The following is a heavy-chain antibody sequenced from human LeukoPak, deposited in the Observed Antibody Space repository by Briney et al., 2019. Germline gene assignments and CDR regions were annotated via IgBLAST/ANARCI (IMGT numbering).Heavy chain of an antibody. D-gene: IGHD3-10*01. V-gene: IGHV4-34*01. J-gene: IGHJ4*02. CDR2: ISHSGST. CDR1: GASLSGYY. CDR3: ARNGWGSGSYWVY. Sequence: PSETLSLTCEVSGASLSGYYWSWIRQAPGKGLEWIGEISHSGSTNYNPSLKSRVTISAHTSKNQFSLKLSSVIGADTAVYFCARNGWGSGSYWVYWGQGTLVTVSA.